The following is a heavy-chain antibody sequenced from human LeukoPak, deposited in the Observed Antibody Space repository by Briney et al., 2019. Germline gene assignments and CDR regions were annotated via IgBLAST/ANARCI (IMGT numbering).Heavy chain of an antibody. CDR1: GGSFSGYY. J-gene: IGHJ3*02. V-gene: IGHV4-34*01. Sequence: SETLSLTCAVYGGSFSGYYWSWIRQPPGKGLEWIGEINHSGSTNYNPSLKSRVTISVDTSKNQFSLKLSSVTAADTAVYYCARAPEGYDYVWGSYRYNGHDAFDIWGQGTMVTVSS. CDR2: INHSGST. D-gene: IGHD3-16*02. CDR3: ARAPEGYDYVWGSYRYNGHDAFDI.